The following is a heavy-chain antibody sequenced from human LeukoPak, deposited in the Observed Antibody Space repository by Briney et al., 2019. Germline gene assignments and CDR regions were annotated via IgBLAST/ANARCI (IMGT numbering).Heavy chain of an antibody. D-gene: IGHD6-19*01. CDR2: I. Sequence: GGSLRLSCAAPGSTLSSYSMHWVRQAPGKGLEFVSAIKGRFTISRDISKNTLYLQMGSLRPEDMAVYYCARVDSGSACASWGQGILVTVSS. CDR1: GSTLSSYS. CDR3: ARVDSGSACAS. V-gene: IGHV3-64*01. J-gene: IGHJ1*01.